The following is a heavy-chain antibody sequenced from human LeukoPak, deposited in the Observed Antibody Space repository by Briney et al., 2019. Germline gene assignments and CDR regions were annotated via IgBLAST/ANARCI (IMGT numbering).Heavy chain of an antibody. D-gene: IGHD6-19*01. CDR2: ISYDGSNK. Sequence: GGSLRLSCAASGFTFSSYAMHGVRQAPGKGLEWVAVISYDGSNKYYADSVKGRFTISRDNSKNTLYLQMNSLRAEDTAVYYCARDSIAVAGTGEFDYWGQGTLVTVSS. CDR3: ARDSIAVAGTGEFDY. V-gene: IGHV3-30-3*01. CDR1: GFTFSSYA. J-gene: IGHJ4*02.